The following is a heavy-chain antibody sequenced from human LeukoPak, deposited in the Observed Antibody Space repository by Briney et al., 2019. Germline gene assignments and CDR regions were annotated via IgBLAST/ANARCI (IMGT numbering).Heavy chain of an antibody. D-gene: IGHD4-17*01. CDR2: IKSKTDGGTT. Sequence: KPGGSLRLSCAASGFTFSNAWMSWVRQAPGKGLEWVGRIKSKTDGGTTDYAAPVKGRFTISRDDSKNTLYLQMNSLKTEDTAVYYCTTSYTVTREFDYWGQGTLVTVSS. CDR3: TTSYTVTREFDY. CDR1: GFTFSNAW. V-gene: IGHV3-15*01. J-gene: IGHJ4*02.